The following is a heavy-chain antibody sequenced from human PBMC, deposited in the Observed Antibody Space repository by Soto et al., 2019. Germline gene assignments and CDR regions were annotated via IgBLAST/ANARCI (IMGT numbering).Heavy chain of an antibody. CDR2: IWYDGSNK. J-gene: IGHJ6*02. CDR1: GFTFSSYG. D-gene: IGHD2-21*02. Sequence: GGSLRLSCAASGFTFSSYGMHWVRQAPGKGLEWVAVIWYDGSNKYYADSVKGRFTISRDNSKNTLYLQMNSLRAEDTAVYYCARVHLILPDHDFCYGSAVRARGATVPVSS. V-gene: IGHV3-33*01. CDR3: ARVHLILPDHDFCYGSAV.